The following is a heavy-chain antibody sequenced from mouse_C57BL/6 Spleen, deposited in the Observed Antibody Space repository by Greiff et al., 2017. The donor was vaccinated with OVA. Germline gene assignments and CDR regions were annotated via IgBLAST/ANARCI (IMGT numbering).Heavy chain of an antibody. Sequence: QVQLQQSGPELVKPGASVKISCKASGYSFTSYYIHWVKQRPGQGLEWIGCIYPGSGNTKYNEKFKGKATLTADTSSSTAYMQLSSLTSEDSAVYYCARGGGSMDYWGQGTSVTVSS. D-gene: IGHD1-1*02. CDR1: GYSFTSYY. CDR2: IYPGSGNT. J-gene: IGHJ4*01. CDR3: ARGGGSMDY. V-gene: IGHV1-66*01.